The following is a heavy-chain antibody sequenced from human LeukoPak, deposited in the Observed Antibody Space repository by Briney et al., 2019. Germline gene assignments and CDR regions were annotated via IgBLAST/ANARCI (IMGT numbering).Heavy chain of an antibody. CDR2: IRSSGGGGST. V-gene: IGHV3-23*01. CDR3: ARRGAHEY. Sequence: PGGSLRLSCAASGFTFSSYAMNWVRQAPGKGLEWVSVIRSSGGGGSTYYADSVKGRFTISRDNSKNTVYLQMNSLRAEDTAVYYCARRGAHEYWGQGTLVTVSS. CDR1: GFTFSSYA. D-gene: IGHD1-26*01. J-gene: IGHJ4*02.